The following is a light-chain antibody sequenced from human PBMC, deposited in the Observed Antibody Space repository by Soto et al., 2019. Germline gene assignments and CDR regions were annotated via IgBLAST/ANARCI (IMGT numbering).Light chain of an antibody. Sequence: VICMTQSPSLLSASTGDRVTISCLMSQGISSYLAWYQQKPGKAPELLIYAASTLQSGVPSRFSGSGSGTDFTLTISCLQSEDFATYYCQQYYSFPWTFGQGTKVDIK. V-gene: IGKV1D-8*01. CDR1: QGISSY. J-gene: IGKJ1*01. CDR3: QQYYSFPWT. CDR2: AAS.